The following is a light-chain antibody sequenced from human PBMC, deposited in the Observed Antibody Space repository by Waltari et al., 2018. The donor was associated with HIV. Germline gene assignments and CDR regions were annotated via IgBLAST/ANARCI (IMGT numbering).Light chain of an antibody. CDR1: QSIRTN. CDR3: QXXHNWPIT. J-gene: IGKJ4*01. Sequence: ILMTQSPVTLSVSPGERATLSCWASQSIRTNLAWYEQKPGQTPRLLIYGASTRATGTPARFSGSGYGTEFTLTISSLQSEDLAFYYCQXXHNWPITFXGXTKVEIK. CDR2: GAS. V-gene: IGKV3D-15*01.